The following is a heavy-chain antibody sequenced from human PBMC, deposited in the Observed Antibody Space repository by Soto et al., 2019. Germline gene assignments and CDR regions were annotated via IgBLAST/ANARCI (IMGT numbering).Heavy chain of an antibody. J-gene: IGHJ6*02. CDR1: GYTFIGFY. Sequence: QVQLVQSGAEEKKPGASVEVSCKASGYTFIGFYRHWVRQAPGQGLEWMGFIKPNNGVTKYAQKCQGRVTMTRDTSISTAYMEVSRLRSDDTAVYYCARGPRYGMDVWGQGTTVIVS. CDR2: IKPNNGVT. CDR3: ARGPRYGMDV. V-gene: IGHV1-2*02.